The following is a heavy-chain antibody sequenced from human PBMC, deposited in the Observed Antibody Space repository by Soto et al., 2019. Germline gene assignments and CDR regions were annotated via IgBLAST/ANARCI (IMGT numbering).Heavy chain of an antibody. J-gene: IGHJ6*02. CDR1: GFTFTSPA. D-gene: IGHD4-17*01. CDR2: IVVGSGNT. V-gene: IGHV1-58*01. Sequence: SVKVSCKASGFTFTSPAVQWVRQARGQRLEWIGWIVVGSGNTNYAQKFQERVTITRDMSTSTAYMELSSLRSEDTAVYYCAAGHGGHYGMDVWGQGTTVTVSS. CDR3: AAGHGGHYGMDV.